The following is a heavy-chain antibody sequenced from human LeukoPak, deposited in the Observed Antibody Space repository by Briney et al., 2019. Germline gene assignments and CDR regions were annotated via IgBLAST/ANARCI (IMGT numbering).Heavy chain of an antibody. V-gene: IGHV3-49*04. CDR2: IRSKSYGGAT. J-gene: IGHJ4*02. D-gene: IGHD3-22*01. CDR3: TRDPIQYYYDSSGYSYFDY. Sequence: PGGSLRLSCTTSGFTFCDYAMSWVRQAPGKGLEWVGFIRSKSYGGATQYAASVKGRFTISRDDSKSIAYLQMNSLKTEDTAVYYCTRDPIQYYYDSSGYSYFDYWGQGTLVTVSS. CDR1: GFTFCDYA.